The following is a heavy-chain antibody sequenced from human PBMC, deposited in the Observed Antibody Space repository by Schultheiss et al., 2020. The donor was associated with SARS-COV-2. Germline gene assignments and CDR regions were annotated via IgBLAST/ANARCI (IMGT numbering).Heavy chain of an antibody. D-gene: IGHD2-2*01. CDR2: FYNSGSP. V-gene: IGHV4-4*08. J-gene: IGHJ4*02. Sequence: SQTLSLTCSVSGGSISGYFWSWIRQPPGKGLEWIGYFYNSGSPNYNPSLKSRVTISFDTSNNQLSLKLTSVTAADTAVYYCARVGPAAVPYFDNWGQGTLVTVSS. CDR1: GGSISGYF. CDR3: ARVGPAAVPYFDN.